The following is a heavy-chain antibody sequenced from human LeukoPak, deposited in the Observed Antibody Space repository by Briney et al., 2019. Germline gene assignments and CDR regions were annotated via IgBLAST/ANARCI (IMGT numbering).Heavy chain of an antibody. V-gene: IGHV4-61*08. D-gene: IGHD4-17*01. CDR2: IFSSGST. CDR3: ERVAHGGDYEVD. Sequence: PSESRSLACSVSGGSVGRGGFYWSWIRQPPKSGLEGIGYIFSSGSTNYNPSLKSRVTISVDTSQNQFSLKLKSVTTADTAVYYCERVAHGGDYEVDWGQGTLVTVSS. J-gene: IGHJ4*02. CDR1: GGSVGRGGFY.